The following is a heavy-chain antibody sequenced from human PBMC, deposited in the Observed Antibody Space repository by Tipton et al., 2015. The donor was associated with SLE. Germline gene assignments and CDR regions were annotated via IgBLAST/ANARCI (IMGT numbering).Heavy chain of an antibody. V-gene: IGHV4-59*01. Sequence: TLSLTCTVSGGSISRSYWSWIRQPPGKRLEWIGYVYYGGTTSYNPSLKSRVTISVGTSKNQLSLNLRSVTTADTAVYYCARRDFWTGYLDYWGQGRLVTVSS. CDR3: ARRDFWTGYLDY. D-gene: IGHD3/OR15-3a*01. CDR1: GGSISRSY. CDR2: VYYGGTT. J-gene: IGHJ4*02.